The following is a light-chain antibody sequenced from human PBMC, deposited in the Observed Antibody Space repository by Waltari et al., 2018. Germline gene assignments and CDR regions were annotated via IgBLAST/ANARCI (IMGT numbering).Light chain of an antibody. CDR1: QTLANTDGNTY. CDR3: MQGVRPWT. Sequence: DLVMTQSPVSLSVTLGQPASISCRSSQTLANTDGNTYLNWFHQRPGQSPRRLIYQVSKRDSGVTDRFRGSGSHTDFTLEISRVEAEDVGLYYCMQGVRPWTFGQGTKVEIK. J-gene: IGKJ1*01. V-gene: IGKV2-30*01. CDR2: QVS.